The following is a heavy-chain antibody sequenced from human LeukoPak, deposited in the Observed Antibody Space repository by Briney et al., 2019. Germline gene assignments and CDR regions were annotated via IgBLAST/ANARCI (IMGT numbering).Heavy chain of an antibody. V-gene: IGHV3-21*01. CDR1: GFTFSSYS. Sequence: PGGSLRLSCAASGFTFSSYSMNWVRQAPGKGLEWVSSISSSSSYIYYADSVKGRFTISRDNAKNSLYLQMNSLRAEDTAVYYCARDSLDGSGSYRRRWSDPWGQGTLVTVSS. D-gene: IGHD1-26*01. J-gene: IGHJ5*02. CDR3: ARDSLDGSGSYRRRWSDP. CDR2: ISSSSSYI.